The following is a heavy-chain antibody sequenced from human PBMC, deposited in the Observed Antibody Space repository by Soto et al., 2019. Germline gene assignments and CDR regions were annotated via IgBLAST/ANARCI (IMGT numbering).Heavy chain of an antibody. CDR2: IYWNDDK. CDR1: GFSVRARGVG. CDR3: AHPPWGAAPDY. Sequence: GSGPTLVNPTQTLTLTCALSGFSVRARGVGVGWIRQPPGKALEWLAIIYWNDDKLYRPSLQSRLTITKDTSKNQVVLTMTNMDPVDTATYYCAHPPWGAAPDYWGQGTPVTVSS. J-gene: IGHJ4*02. D-gene: IGHD3-16*01. V-gene: IGHV2-5*01.